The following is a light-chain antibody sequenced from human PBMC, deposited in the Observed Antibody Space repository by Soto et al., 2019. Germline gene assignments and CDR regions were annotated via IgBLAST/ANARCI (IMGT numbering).Light chain of an antibody. Sequence: QSVLTQPASVSGSPGQSITISCTGTSSDTAGYNYVSWYQQHPGKAPKLMIYEVSNRPSGVSNRFSGSQSGNTASLTISGLQAEDEANYYSSSYTTSNTPLYVFGTGTKLTVL. CDR3: SSYTTSNTPLYV. CDR2: EVS. J-gene: IGLJ1*01. CDR1: SSDTAGYNY. V-gene: IGLV2-14*01.